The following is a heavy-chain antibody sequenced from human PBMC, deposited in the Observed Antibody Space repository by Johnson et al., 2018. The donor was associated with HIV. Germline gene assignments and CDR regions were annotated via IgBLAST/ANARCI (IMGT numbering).Heavy chain of an antibody. CDR2: ISYDGSNK. V-gene: IGHV3-30*04. D-gene: IGHD1-1*01. CDR3: ARYIILYWKAFDI. Sequence: QVQLVESGGGLVQPGGSLRLSCAASGFTFSSYAMHWFRQAPGKGLEWVAVISYDGSNKYYADSVKGRFTISRDNSKNTLYLQMNSLRAEDTAVYYCARYIILYWKAFDIWGQGTMVTVSS. CDR1: GFTFSSYA. J-gene: IGHJ3*02.